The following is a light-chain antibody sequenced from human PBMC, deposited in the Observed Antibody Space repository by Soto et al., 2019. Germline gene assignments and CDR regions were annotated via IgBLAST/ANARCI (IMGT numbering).Light chain of an antibody. CDR1: QTISSSF. J-gene: IGKJ3*01. CDR3: HQFGSSPLDT. Sequence: EIVLTQSPGTLSLSPGERATLSCRASQTISSSFLAWYQQKPGQAPRLLIYRASRRAPGIPDRFSGSGSWTDFNLTISRLEPEDFAVYYCHQFGSSPLDTFGPGTKVEIK. CDR2: RAS. V-gene: IGKV3-20*01.